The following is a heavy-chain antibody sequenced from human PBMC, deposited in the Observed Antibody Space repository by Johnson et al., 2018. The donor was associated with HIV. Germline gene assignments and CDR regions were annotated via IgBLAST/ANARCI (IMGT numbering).Heavy chain of an antibody. V-gene: IGHV3-30-3*01. J-gene: IGHJ3*02. CDR1: RFTFSSYA. CDR2: ILYDGNNK. D-gene: IGHD6-6*01. CDR3: ARDRAPVYSSSPTPFDALDI. Sequence: QVQLVESGGGVVQPGRSLRLSCAASRFTFSSYAIHWVRQAPGKGLEWVAVILYDGNNKYYADSVKGRFTISRDNSKSKLYLQMNSRRVEDTAVYYCARDRAPVYSSSPTPFDALDIWGQGTVVSVSS.